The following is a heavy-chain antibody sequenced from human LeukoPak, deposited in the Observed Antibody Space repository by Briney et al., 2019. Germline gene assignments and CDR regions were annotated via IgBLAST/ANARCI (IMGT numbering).Heavy chain of an antibody. J-gene: IGHJ4*02. D-gene: IGHD5-24*01. V-gene: IGHV3-23*01. CDR1: GFTFSSYA. CDR2: ISGSGGST. CDR3: ARSGDGYIISYFDY. Sequence: GGSLRPSCAASGFTFSSYAMSWVRQAPGKGLEWVSAISGSGGSTYYADSVKGRFTISRDNSKDTLYLQMNSLRAEDTAVYYCARSGDGYIISYFDYWGQGTLVTVSS.